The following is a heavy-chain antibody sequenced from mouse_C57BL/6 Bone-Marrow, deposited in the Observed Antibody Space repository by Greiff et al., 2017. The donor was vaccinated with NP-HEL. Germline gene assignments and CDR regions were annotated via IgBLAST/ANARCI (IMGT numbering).Heavy chain of an antibody. Sequence: VKPGASVKMSCKASGYTFTDYYMNWVKQSHGKSLEWIGVINPYNGGTSYNQKFKGKATLTVDKSSSTAYMELNSLTSEDSAVYYCARHSNFAWFAYWGQGTLVTVSA. CDR3: ARHSNFAWFAY. CDR1: GYTFTDYY. V-gene: IGHV1-19*01. D-gene: IGHD2-5*01. CDR2: INPYNGGT. J-gene: IGHJ3*01.